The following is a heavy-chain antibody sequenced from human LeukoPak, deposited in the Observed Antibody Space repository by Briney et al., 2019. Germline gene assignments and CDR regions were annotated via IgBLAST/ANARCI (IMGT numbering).Heavy chain of an antibody. Sequence: GASVKVSCKASGFTFTSSAVQWVRQARGQRLEWIGWIVVGSGNTNYAQKFQERVTITRDMSTSTAYMELSSLRSEDTAMYYCARKNYCSGGSCYSRGWFDPWGQGTLVTVSS. CDR2: IVVGSGNT. CDR3: ARKNYCSGGSCYSRGWFDP. J-gene: IGHJ5*02. D-gene: IGHD2-15*01. CDR1: GFTFTSSA. V-gene: IGHV1-58*01.